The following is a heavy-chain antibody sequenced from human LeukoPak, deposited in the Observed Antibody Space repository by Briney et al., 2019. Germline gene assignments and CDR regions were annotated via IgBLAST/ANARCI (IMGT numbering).Heavy chain of an antibody. D-gene: IGHD3-9*01. CDR3: ASGYDILTGYIY. V-gene: IGHV3-30*04. Sequence: GGSLRLSCAASGFTFSSYAMHWVRQAPGKGLEWVAVISYDGSNKYYADSVKGRFTTSRDNSKNTLYLQMNSLRAEDTAVYYCASGYDILTGYIYWGQGTLVTVSS. CDR1: GFTFSSYA. CDR2: ISYDGSNK. J-gene: IGHJ4*02.